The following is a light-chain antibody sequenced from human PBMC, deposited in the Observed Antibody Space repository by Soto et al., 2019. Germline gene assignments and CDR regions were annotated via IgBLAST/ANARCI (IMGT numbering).Light chain of an antibody. Sequence: AIQMTQSPFSLSASVGDRVTITCRASQDIRDEVGWYQQKPGKAPKLLISAASNLQSGVPSRFSGRGSATDFTLTISSLQPEDFATYYCLQDYGYPRTFGQGTKVESK. CDR2: AAS. CDR3: LQDYGYPRT. CDR1: QDIRDE. V-gene: IGKV1-6*01. J-gene: IGKJ1*01.